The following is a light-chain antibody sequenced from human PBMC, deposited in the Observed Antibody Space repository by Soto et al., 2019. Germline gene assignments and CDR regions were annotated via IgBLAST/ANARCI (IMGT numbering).Light chain of an antibody. CDR2: GAS. CDR3: QQYGSSQGYT. Sequence: EIVLTQSPGTLSLSPGERATLSCRASQSVSSSYLAWYQQKPGQAPRLLIYGASSRATGIPDRFSGSGSGTDFTLTIGRLEPEDFAVYYCQQYGSSQGYTFGQGTKLEIK. V-gene: IGKV3-20*01. CDR1: QSVSSSY. J-gene: IGKJ2*01.